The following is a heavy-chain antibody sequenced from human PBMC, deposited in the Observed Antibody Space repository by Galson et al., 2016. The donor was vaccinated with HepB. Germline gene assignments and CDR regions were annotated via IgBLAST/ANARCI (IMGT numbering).Heavy chain of an antibody. Sequence: SVKVSCKAAGYTFINYDINWVRQAPGQGLECLGWVNPDSGNRGYPQKFQGRVTMTTVRSIGTAYMELSSLRSDDTAVYYCTRTKVRGLPAMEDWGQGPP. CDR3: TRTKVRGLPAMED. D-gene: IGHD3-10*01. CDR2: VNPDSGNR. CDR1: GYTFINYD. V-gene: IGHV1-8*02. J-gene: IGHJ6*02.